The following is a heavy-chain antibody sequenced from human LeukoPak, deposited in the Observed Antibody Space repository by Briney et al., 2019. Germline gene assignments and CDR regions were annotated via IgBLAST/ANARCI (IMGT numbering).Heavy chain of an antibody. V-gene: IGHV4-59*01. D-gene: IGHD6-19*01. Sequence: SETLSLTCTVSGGSISSYYWSWIRQPPGKGLEWIGYIYYSGSTNYNPSLKSRVTISLDTSKNQFSLKLSSVTAADTAVYYCASSGWNEDAFDIWGQGTMVTVSS. CDR2: IYYSGST. J-gene: IGHJ3*02. CDR1: GGSISSYY. CDR3: ASSGWNEDAFDI.